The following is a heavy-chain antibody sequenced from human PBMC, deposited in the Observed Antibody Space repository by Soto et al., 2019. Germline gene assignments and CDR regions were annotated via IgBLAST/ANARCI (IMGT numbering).Heavy chain of an antibody. V-gene: IGHV3-30*18. CDR2: VSHDGRNT. J-gene: IGHJ4*02. Sequence: VKLVESGGGVVQPGRSLRLSCAASGFTFSDYAMHWVRQAPGKGLEWVAVVSHDGRNTHYADSVKGRFTISRDSSKITVSLEMTSLSAEDTAVYYCAKGGRQWLVTSDFNYWGQGALVTVSS. CDR3: AKGGRQWLVTSDFNY. CDR1: GFTFSDYA. D-gene: IGHD6-19*01.